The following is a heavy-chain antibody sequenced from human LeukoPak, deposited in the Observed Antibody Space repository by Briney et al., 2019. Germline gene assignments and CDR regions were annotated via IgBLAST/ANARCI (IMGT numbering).Heavy chain of an antibody. CDR1: GGSISTYY. CDR3: ARHSRPANWFDP. V-gene: IGHV4-59*08. Sequence: SETLSLTCTVSGGSISTYYWSWIRQPPGKGLEWIGSIYHSGSTYYNPSLKSRVTISVDTSKNQFSLKLSSVTAADTAVYYCARHSRPANWFDPWGQGTLVTVSS. CDR2: IYHSGST. J-gene: IGHJ5*02.